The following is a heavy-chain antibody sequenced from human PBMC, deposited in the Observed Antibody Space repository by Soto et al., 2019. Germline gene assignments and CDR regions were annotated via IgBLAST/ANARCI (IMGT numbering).Heavy chain of an antibody. J-gene: IGHJ4*02. CDR2: ISSSSSTI. CDR1: GFTFSSYS. Sequence: EVQLVESGGGLVQPGGSLRLSCAASGFTFSSYSMNWVRQAPGKGLEWVSYISSSSSTIYYADSVKGRLTISRDNAKNSLYLQMNSLRAEDTAVYYCARGGGCSGGSCNFDYWGQGTLVTVSS. CDR3: ARGGGCSGGSCNFDY. D-gene: IGHD2-15*01. V-gene: IGHV3-48*01.